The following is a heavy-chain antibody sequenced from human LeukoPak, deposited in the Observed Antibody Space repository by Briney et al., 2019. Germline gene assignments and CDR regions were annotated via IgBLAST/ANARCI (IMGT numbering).Heavy chain of an antibody. D-gene: IGHD1-20*01. CDR2: ISGSGDST. CDR1: GFTFSSYA. V-gene: IGHV3-23*01. Sequence: PGGSLRLSCAASGFTFSSYAMSWVRQAPGKGLEWVSAISGSGDSTYYADSVKGRFTISRDNSKNTLYLQMNSLRAEDTAVYYCARDLAYNYNYYYYGLDVWGQGTTVTVSS. CDR3: ARDLAYNYNYYYYGLDV. J-gene: IGHJ6*02.